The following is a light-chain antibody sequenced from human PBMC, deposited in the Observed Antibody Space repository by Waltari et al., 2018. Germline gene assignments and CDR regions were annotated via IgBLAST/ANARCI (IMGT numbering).Light chain of an antibody. CDR3: QHYVSLPAT. CDR2: GAS. CDR1: QSVSRT. V-gene: IGKV3-20*01. Sequence: SCSASQSVSRTLAWYQQKPSQAPRLLIYGASRRATGIPDRFSGSGSGTDFSLTISRLEPDDSAVYFCQHYVSLPATFGQGTKVEIK. J-gene: IGKJ1*01.